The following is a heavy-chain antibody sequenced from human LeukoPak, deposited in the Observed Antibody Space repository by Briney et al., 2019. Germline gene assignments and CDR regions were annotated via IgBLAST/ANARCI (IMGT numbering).Heavy chain of an antibody. V-gene: IGHV3-9*01. CDR1: GFIFDDYV. CDR3: ARVGTLRHSPYSPYYFDY. D-gene: IGHD4-11*01. CDR2: MRWYSGII. J-gene: IGHJ4*02. Sequence: PGGSLRLSCAASGFIFDDYVMHWVRQAPGRGLEWVSGMRWYSGIIGYADSVKGLFTISRDNAKNSLYLKMNSLRAEDTAVYYCARVGTLRHSPYSPYYFDYWGQGTLVTVSS.